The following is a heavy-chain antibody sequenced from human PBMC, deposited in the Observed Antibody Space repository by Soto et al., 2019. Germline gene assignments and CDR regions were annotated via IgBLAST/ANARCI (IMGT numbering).Heavy chain of an antibody. Sequence: GASVKVSCKASGYTFTGYYMHWVRQAPGQGLEWMGWINPNSGGTNYAQKFQGRVTMTRDTSISTAYMVLSRLRSDDTAVYYCEREKGYSVNDYWGQGTLVTVSS. CDR3: EREKGYSVNDY. J-gene: IGHJ4*02. CDR1: GYTFTGYY. V-gene: IGHV1-2*02. CDR2: INPNSGGT. D-gene: IGHD5-12*01.